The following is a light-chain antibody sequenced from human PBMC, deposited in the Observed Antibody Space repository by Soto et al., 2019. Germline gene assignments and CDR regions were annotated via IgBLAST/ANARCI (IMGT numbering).Light chain of an antibody. CDR2: DSS. CDR3: QHYNSYSEA. Sequence: EIELTQSPATLSLSPGETATLSCRASQNVDKFLAWYQQRPGQPPRLLIFDSSNRATGVPVRFSGSGSGTVFTLTIGSLEPDDFATYYCQHYNSYSEAFGQGTKVELK. CDR1: QNVDKF. V-gene: IGKV3-11*01. J-gene: IGKJ1*01.